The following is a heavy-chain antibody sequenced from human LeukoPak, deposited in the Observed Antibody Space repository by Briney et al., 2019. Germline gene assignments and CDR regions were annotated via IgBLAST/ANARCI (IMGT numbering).Heavy chain of an antibody. CDR2: VSANNGNT. J-gene: IGHJ4*02. Sequence: ASVKVSCKASGYTFSSYGISWVRQAPGQGLEWMGWVSANNGNTNYAQKLQGRVTMTSDTSTSTAYMEVRSLRSDDTAVYYCATDHGKPYWTHSSSCGRWWGQGTLVTVSS. D-gene: IGHD6-13*01. CDR1: GYTFSSYG. V-gene: IGHV1-18*01. CDR3: ATDHGKPYWTHSSSCGRW.